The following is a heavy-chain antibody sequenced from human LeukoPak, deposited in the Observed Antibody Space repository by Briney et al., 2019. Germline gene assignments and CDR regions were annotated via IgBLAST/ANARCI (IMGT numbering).Heavy chain of an antibody. CDR3: ARDREPYCTGGTCYSTGDY. CDR1: GFTLSNYD. D-gene: IGHD2-15*01. J-gene: IGHJ4*02. CDR2: ISSSGSYI. V-gene: IGHV3-21*06. Sequence: PGGSLRLSCAASGFTLSNYDMNWVRQAPGKGLEWVSSISSSGSYIYYADSVKGRFTISRDNAENSLYLQMNSLRAEDTAVYYCARDREPYCTGGTCYSTGDYWGQGTLVTVSS.